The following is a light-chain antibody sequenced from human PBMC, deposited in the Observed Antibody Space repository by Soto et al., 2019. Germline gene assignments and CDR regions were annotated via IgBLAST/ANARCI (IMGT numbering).Light chain of an antibody. V-gene: IGLV1-40*01. Sequence: QSALTQPPSVSGAPGQRVTISGTGSSSNIGAGYDVHWYQQLPGTAPKLLIYGNSNRPSGVPDRFSGSKSGTSASLAITGLQAEDEADYYCPSYDSSLSGWVFGGGTKLTVL. CDR2: GNS. CDR3: PSYDSSLSGWV. J-gene: IGLJ3*02. CDR1: SSNIGAGYD.